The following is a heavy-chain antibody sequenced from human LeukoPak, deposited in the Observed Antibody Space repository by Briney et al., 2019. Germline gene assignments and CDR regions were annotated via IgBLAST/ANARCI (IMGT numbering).Heavy chain of an antibody. J-gene: IGHJ4*02. CDR1: GFTFSDYY. Sequence: PGGSLRLSCAASGFTFSDYYMGWIRQAPGKGLEWVSYISGSGSTMFYADSVKGRITISRDNAKNSLYLQLNSLRADDSAVYYCARDSLIAVADYATFDYWGQGTRVTVSS. D-gene: IGHD6-19*01. V-gene: IGHV3-11*04. CDR2: ISGSGSTM. CDR3: ARDSLIAVADYATFDY.